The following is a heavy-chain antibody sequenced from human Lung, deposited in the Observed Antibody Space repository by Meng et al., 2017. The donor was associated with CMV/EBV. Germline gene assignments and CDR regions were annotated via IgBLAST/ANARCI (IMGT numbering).Heavy chain of an antibody. D-gene: IGHD4-17*01. J-gene: IGHJ4*02. Sequence: SXKISXSSSGFHFSGHYMSWIRQAPGKGLEWVAYISPSSKTIYYADSVKGRFTISRDNAKKSLSLEMNSLRGEDTAVYYCARDFGDYFTYGPYYWGQGXLVTVSS. CDR1: GFHFSGHY. CDR3: ARDFGDYFTYGPYY. V-gene: IGHV3-11*01. CDR2: ISPSSKTI.